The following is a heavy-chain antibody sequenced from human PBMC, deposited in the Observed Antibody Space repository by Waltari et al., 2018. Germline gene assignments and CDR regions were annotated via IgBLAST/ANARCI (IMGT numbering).Heavy chain of an antibody. CDR1: GGTFSSYA. V-gene: IGHV1-69*01. CDR2: CMLILVHA. Sequence: QVQLVQSGAEVKKPGSSVKVSCKASGGTFSSYAISWVRQATGQGLEWMVVCMLILVHANYAQKFQGSVTLTADDSTSPAYMELSSLRSADTAVYYCARRPGIAVAGLYYFDFWGQGTLVTVSS. J-gene: IGHJ4*02. CDR3: ARRPGIAVAGLYYFDF. D-gene: IGHD6-19*01.